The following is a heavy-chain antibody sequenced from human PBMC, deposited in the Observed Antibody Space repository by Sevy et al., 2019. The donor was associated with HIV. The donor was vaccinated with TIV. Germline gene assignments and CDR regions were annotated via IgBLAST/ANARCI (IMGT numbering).Heavy chain of an antibody. J-gene: IGHJ4*02. CDR2: IGYDGSNI. D-gene: IGHD2-8*01. CDR3: GRDPRMYGDYLLAYFDY. V-gene: IGHV3-33*01. Sequence: GGSLRLSCAASGFTPSTYGMHWVRQAPGKGLEWVAVIGYDGSNIYYADSVKGRFTISRDNSKNTLFLQMDSLRAEDTAIYSSGRDPRMYGDYLLAYFDYWGQGTLVTVSS. CDR1: GFTPSTYG.